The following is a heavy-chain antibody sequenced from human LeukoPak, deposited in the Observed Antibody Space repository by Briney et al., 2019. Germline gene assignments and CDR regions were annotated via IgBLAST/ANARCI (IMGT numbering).Heavy chain of an antibody. CDR1: GFTFSSYG. CDR2: ISGSGGST. Sequence: PGGSLRLSCAASGFTFSSYGMSWVRQAPGKGPEWVSAISGSGGSTYYADSVKGRFTISRDNAKNSLYLQMNSLRAEDTAVYYCAELGITMIGGVWGKGTTVTISS. V-gene: IGHV3-23*01. CDR3: AELGITMIGGV. D-gene: IGHD3-10*02. J-gene: IGHJ6*04.